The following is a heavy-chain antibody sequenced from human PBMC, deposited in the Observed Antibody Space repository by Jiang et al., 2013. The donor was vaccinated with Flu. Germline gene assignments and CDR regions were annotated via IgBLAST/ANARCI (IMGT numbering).Heavy chain of an antibody. Sequence: SQTLSLTCAISGDSVSSNSAAWNWIRQSPSRGLEWLGRTYYRSKWYNDYAVSVKSRITINPDTSKNQFSLQLNSVTPEDTALYYCTRGVAAAVEGGMDVWGQGTTVTVSS. CDR3: TRGVAAAVEGGMDV. CDR1: GDSVSSNSAA. V-gene: IGHV6-1*01. CDR2: TYYRSKWYN. J-gene: IGHJ6*02. D-gene: IGHD6-13*01.